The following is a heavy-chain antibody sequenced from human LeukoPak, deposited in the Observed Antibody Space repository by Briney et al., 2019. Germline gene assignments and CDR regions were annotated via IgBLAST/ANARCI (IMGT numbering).Heavy chain of an antibody. CDR1: GGSISSYY. D-gene: IGHD2-15*01. CDR3: ARERDVAQGGAFDM. CDR2: IYTSGKA. J-gene: IGHJ3*02. Sequence: PSETLSLTCTVSGGSISSYYWSWIRQPAGKGLEWIGRIYTSGKANYNSSLKTRVTISVDTSKNQFSLNLRFVTAADTAVYYCARERDVAQGGAFDMWGQGTMVTVSS. V-gene: IGHV4-4*07.